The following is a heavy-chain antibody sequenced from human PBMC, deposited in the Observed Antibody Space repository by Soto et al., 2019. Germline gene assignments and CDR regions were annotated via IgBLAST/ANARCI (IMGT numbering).Heavy chain of an antibody. CDR2: IKQDGSEK. D-gene: IGHD5-18*01. CDR3: ASALSYGNM. Sequence: EVPLVESGGGFVQPGGSLRLSCAASGFPFSSYWMSWVRRAPGKGLEWVANIKQDGSEKYYVDSVKGRFTISRANAKNSLYLQMNSLRAEDTAVYYCASALSYGNMWGQGTMVTVSS. V-gene: IGHV3-7*02. CDR1: GFPFSSYW. J-gene: IGHJ3*02.